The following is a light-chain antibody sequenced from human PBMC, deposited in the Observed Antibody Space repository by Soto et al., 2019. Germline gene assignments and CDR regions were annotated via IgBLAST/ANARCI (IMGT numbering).Light chain of an antibody. Sequence: DIQMIQSPSSLSASIGDRVTITCRASQSGSASLNWYQQKPGKAPKLLIFDASNLQSGVPSRFSDSESGADFTLTISRLQREDCATYYCHQSHGFRYTVAQGTKLHIK. V-gene: IGKV1-39*01. CDR3: HQSHGFRYT. CDR2: DAS. J-gene: IGKJ2*01. CDR1: QSGSAS.